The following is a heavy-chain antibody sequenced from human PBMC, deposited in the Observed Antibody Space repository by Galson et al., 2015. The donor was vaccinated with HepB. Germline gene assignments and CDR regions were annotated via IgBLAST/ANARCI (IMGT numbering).Heavy chain of an antibody. J-gene: IGHJ4*02. CDR1: GFTFSSYA. CDR2: ISGSGGST. D-gene: IGHD6-13*01. CDR3: AKDRSGLLAAADYFDY. V-gene: IGHV3-23*01. Sequence: SLRLSCAASGFTFSSYAMSWVRQAPGKGLEWVSAISGSGGSTYYADSVKGRFTISRDNSKNTLYLQMNSLRAEDTAVYYCAKDRSGLLAAADYFDYWGQGTLVTVSS.